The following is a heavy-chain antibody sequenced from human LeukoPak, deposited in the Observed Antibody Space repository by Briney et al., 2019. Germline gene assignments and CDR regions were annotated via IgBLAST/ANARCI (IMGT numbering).Heavy chain of an antibody. D-gene: IGHD3-22*01. CDR2: IIPNLGTT. Sequence: SVKVSCKASGGTSNSHAISWVRQAPGQGLEWMGRIIPNLGTTNRAQNFQDRVTLTADKSTNTAYMELTSLTSDDMAVYYCATTNDGGGYQWGDFFDFWGQGTLVTVSS. CDR1: GGTSNSHA. J-gene: IGHJ4*02. V-gene: IGHV1-69*04. CDR3: ATTNDGGGYQWGDFFDF.